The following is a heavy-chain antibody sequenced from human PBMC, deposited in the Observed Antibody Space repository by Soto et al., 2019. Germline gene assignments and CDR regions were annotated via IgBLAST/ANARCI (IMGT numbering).Heavy chain of an antibody. V-gene: IGHV4-34*01. Sequence: QVELQQWGPGLVKPSETLSLTCTIHDGSFIGYFWSWIRQSPEKGLEWIGEINHSGRTSYNLSLRSRVTISVDTSNNQFSLKLTSVTAADTAVYYCARGYVRATAYFDAWGQGSPVTVSS. CDR2: INHSGRT. CDR1: DGSFIGYF. J-gene: IGHJ4*02. CDR3: ARGYVRATAYFDA. D-gene: IGHD2-21*02.